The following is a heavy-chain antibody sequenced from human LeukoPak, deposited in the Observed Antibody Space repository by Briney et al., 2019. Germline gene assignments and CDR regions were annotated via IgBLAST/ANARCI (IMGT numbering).Heavy chain of an antibody. CDR2: INHSGST. Sequence: SETLSLTCAVYGGSLSGYYWSWIRQPPGKGLEWIGEINHSGSTNYNPSLKSRVTISVDTSKNQFSMKLTSVTAADTAVYYCARSRLHPIIFDYWGQGTLVTVSS. J-gene: IGHJ4*02. D-gene: IGHD5-24*01. CDR3: ARSRLHPIIFDY. V-gene: IGHV4-34*01. CDR1: GGSLSGYY.